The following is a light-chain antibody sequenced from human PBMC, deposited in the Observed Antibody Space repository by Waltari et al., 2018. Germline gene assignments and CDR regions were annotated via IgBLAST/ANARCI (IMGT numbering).Light chain of an antibody. J-gene: IGKJ3*01. CDR1: QTISSY. V-gene: IGKV1-17*03. CDR2: AAS. Sequence: DIQMTQSPSYLSASVGDRVTLTCRASQTISSYLAWYQQKPGKVPKRLIYAASSLESGVPSRFSGSGSGTEFTLTISSLQPEDFATYYCQQHNSHPFTFGPGTKLDIK. CDR3: QQHNSHPFT.